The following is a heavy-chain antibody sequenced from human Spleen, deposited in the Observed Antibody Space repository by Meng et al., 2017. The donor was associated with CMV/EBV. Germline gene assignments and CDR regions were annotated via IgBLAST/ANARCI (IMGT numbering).Heavy chain of an antibody. V-gene: IGHV4-30-4*01. CDR2: IYYSGST. D-gene: IGHD6-13*01. CDR1: GGSMSSGDYY. J-gene: IGHJ4*02. Sequence: QVQLQEADPTLAKPSQTPSLPCTVSGGSMSSGDYYWSWIRQPPGQGLELIGHIYYSGSTYYNPSLKSRVTISVDTSKNQFSLKLSSVTAADTAVYYCARDATYSSSWQYYFDYWGQGTLVTVSS. CDR3: ARDATYSSSWQYYFDY.